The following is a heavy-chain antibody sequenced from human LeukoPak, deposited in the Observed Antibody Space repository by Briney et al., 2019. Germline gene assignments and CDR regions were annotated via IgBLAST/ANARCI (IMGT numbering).Heavy chain of an antibody. V-gene: IGHV3-48*02. J-gene: IGHJ4*02. CDR1: GFTFSSYS. CDR2: ISSSSSII. CDR3: ARGRFYGSGTYQNAGGCFDY. Sequence: PGGSLRLSCAASGFTFSSYSMNWVRQSPGKGLEWVSYISSSSSIIFYADSVKGRFTISRDNAKTALYLQMNSLRDDDTAVYYCARGRFYGSGTYQNAGGCFDYWGQGTLVTVSS. D-gene: IGHD3-10*01.